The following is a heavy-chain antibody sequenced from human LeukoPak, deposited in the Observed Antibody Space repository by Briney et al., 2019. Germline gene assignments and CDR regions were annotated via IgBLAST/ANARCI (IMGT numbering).Heavy chain of an antibody. Sequence: SETLSLTCTVSGDSVSNGNYYWSWLRQPPGKALEWIGYIYYTGKTYYNPSLEGRVTILVDTSRNHFSVKLSSVTAADTAVYYCARANSSLYYDSSGYWDYWGQGTLVTVSS. CDR3: ARANSSLYYDSSGYWDY. CDR2: IYYTGKT. CDR1: GDSVSNGNYY. J-gene: IGHJ4*02. V-gene: IGHV4-61*03. D-gene: IGHD3-22*01.